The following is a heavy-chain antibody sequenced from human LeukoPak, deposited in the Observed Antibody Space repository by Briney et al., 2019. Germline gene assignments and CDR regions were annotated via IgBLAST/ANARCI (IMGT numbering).Heavy chain of an antibody. V-gene: IGHV4-59*08. CDR1: GGSISSYY. J-gene: IGHJ4*02. D-gene: IGHD6-19*01. CDR3: ARFWDSSGWVDH. Sequence: PSETLSLTCTVSGGSISSYYWSWIRQPPGKGLEWIGYIYYSGSTNYNPSLKSRVTISVDTSKNQFSLKLSSVTAADTAVYYCARFWDSSGWVDHWGQGTLVTVSS. CDR2: IYYSGST.